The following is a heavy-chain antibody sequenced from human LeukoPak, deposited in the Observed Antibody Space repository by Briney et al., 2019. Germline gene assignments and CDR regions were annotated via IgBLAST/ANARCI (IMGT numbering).Heavy chain of an antibody. CDR3: ARDLSYGDFNWFDP. V-gene: IGHV1-2*02. CDR1: GYTFTDYY. J-gene: IGHJ5*02. Sequence: ASVKVSCKASGYTFTDYYMHWVRQAPGQGLEWMGWINPNSGGTNYAQKFQGRGTMTRDTTISTAYMELSRLRSDDTAVYYCARDLSYGDFNWFDPWGQGTLVTVSS. D-gene: IGHD4-17*01. CDR2: INPNSGGT.